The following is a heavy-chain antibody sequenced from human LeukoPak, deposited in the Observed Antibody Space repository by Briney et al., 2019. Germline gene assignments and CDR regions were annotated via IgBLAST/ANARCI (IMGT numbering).Heavy chain of an antibody. CDR3: ARVPGGYYDSSGYYQWPPDY. V-gene: IGHV3-30*03. J-gene: IGHJ4*02. D-gene: IGHD3-22*01. Sequence: GRSLRLSCAASGFTFSSYGMHWVRQAPGKGLEWVAVISYDGSNKYYADSVKGRFTISRDNSKNTLYLQMNSLRAEDTAVYYCARVPGGYYDSSGYYQWPPDYWGQGTLVTVSS. CDR1: GFTFSSYG. CDR2: ISYDGSNK.